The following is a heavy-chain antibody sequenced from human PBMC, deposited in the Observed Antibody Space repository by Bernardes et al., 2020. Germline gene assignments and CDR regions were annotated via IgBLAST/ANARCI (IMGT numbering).Heavy chain of an antibody. CDR1: GGSISSSSYY. CDR3: ARESRSIAARPPYFDY. Sequence: SETLSLTCTVSGGSISSSSYYWGWIRQPPGKGLEWIGSIYYSGSTYYNPSLKSRVTISVDTSKNQFSLKLSSVTAADTAVYYCARESRSIAARPPYFDYWGQGTLVTVSS. CDR2: IYYSGST. J-gene: IGHJ4*02. V-gene: IGHV4-39*02. D-gene: IGHD6-6*01.